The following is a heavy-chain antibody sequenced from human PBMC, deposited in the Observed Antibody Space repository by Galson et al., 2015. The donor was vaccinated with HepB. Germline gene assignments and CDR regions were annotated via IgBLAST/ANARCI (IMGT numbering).Heavy chain of an antibody. Sequence: CAISGDSVSSNSAAWNWIRQSPSRGLEWLGRTYYRSKWYNDYAVSVESRITINPDTSKNQFSLQLNSVTPEDTAVYYCARDSGRSRGVQLVVAFDIWGQGTMVTVSS. CDR1: GDSVSSNSAA. D-gene: IGHD6-6*01. CDR2: TYYRSKWYN. CDR3: ARDSGRSRGVQLVVAFDI. J-gene: IGHJ3*02. V-gene: IGHV6-1*01.